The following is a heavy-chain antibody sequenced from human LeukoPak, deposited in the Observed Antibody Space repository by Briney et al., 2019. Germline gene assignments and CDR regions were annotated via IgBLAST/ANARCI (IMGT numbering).Heavy chain of an antibody. Sequence: VGSLRLSCAASGFTFDDYGMSWVRQAPGKGLVWVSRIKSDGSSTSYADSVKGRFTISRDSARNTLYLQMNSLRAEDTAVYYCAREIYSTTWGQGTLVTVSS. D-gene: IGHD6-13*01. CDR3: AREIYSTT. CDR1: GFTFDDYG. J-gene: IGHJ5*02. V-gene: IGHV3-74*01. CDR2: IKSDGSST.